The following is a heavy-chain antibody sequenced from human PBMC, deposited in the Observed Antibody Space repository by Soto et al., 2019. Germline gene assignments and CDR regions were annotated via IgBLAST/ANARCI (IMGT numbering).Heavy chain of an antibody. Sequence: SETLSLTCTVSGGSVSSGSYYWSWIRQPPGKGLEWIGYIYYTGSTNYNPSLKSRVTISVDTSKNQFSLKLSSVTAADTAVYYCAKGTTVVIFFVYWGQGTLVTVSS. V-gene: IGHV4-61*01. D-gene: IGHD4-17*01. J-gene: IGHJ4*02. CDR1: GGSVSSGSYY. CDR3: AKGTTVVIFFVY. CDR2: IYYTGST.